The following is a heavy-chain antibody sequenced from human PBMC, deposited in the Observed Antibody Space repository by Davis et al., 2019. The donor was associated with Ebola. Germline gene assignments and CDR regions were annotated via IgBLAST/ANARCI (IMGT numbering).Heavy chain of an antibody. Sequence: AASVKVSCKASGYTFTGYYMHWVRQAPGQGLEWMGCINPNSGGTNYAQKFQGWVTMTRDTSISTVYMELSSLRSEDTAVYYCARDLTDEWELLFQGMDVWGQGTTVTVSS. J-gene: IGHJ6*02. CDR1: GYTFTGYY. CDR3: ARDLTDEWELLFQGMDV. D-gene: IGHD1-26*01. V-gene: IGHV1-2*04. CDR2: INPNSGGT.